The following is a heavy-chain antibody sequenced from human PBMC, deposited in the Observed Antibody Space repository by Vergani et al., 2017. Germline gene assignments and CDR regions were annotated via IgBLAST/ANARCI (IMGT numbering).Heavy chain of an antibody. CDR3: ARRVFPYDSSGRNWFDP. V-gene: IGHV5-51*01. CDR2: IHPADSDT. J-gene: IGHJ5*02. Sequence: EVQLVQSGAEVKKPGESLKISCQISGYSFTNYWIGWVRQMPGKGLEWMGIIHPADSDTRYSPSFQGQVTISVDKSISTAYLQRSSLRASDSAMYYCARRVFPYDSSGRNWFDPWGQGTLVTVSS. CDR1: GYSFTNYW. D-gene: IGHD3-22*01.